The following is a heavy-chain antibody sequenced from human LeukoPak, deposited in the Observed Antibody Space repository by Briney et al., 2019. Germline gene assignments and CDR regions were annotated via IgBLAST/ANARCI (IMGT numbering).Heavy chain of an antibody. CDR2: IYSYDPT. CDR3: ARAPRADSGYVL. D-gene: IGHD5-12*01. V-gene: IGHV3-53*01. J-gene: IGHJ4*02. CDR1: GFTVSSSY. Sequence: GGSLRLSCAASGFTVSSSYMAWVRQAPGKGLEWVSVIYSYDPTYYAGSVKGRFTISRDNSRNTLYLQMTSLRAEDTAVYYCARAPRADSGYVLWGQGTLVTVSS.